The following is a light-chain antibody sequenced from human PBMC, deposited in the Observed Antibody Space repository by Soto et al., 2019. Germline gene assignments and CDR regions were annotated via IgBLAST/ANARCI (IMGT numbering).Light chain of an antibody. CDR3: QHYNSYSEA. Sequence: IQLTQSPSSLSPSVGDRVTVTCRASQDISSYLAWYKQKPGKAPKLLIYATSTLQSGVPSRFRGSGSGTDFALTISSLKPDDFETYYCQHYNSYSEAFGQGTKVDIK. CDR1: QDISSY. J-gene: IGKJ1*01. V-gene: IGKV1-9*01. CDR2: ATS.